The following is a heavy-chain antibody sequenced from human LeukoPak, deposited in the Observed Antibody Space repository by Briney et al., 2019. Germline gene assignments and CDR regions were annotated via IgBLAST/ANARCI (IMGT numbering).Heavy chain of an antibody. V-gene: IGHV3-64*04. Sequence: GGSLRLSCSASGFTFSSYAMHWVRQAPGKGLEYVSAISSNGGSTYYADSVKGRFTISRDNSKNTLYLQMNSLRGDDTAIYYCANRGTKWLPPPTDAFDVWGQGTMVTVSS. D-gene: IGHD2-8*01. CDR1: GFTFSSYA. CDR3: ANRGTKWLPPPTDAFDV. CDR2: ISSNGGST. J-gene: IGHJ3*01.